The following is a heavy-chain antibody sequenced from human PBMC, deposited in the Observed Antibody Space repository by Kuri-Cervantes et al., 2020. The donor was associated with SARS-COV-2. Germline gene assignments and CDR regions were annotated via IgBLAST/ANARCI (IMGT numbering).Heavy chain of an antibody. CDR3: ARELGSSGWNDAFDI. CDR2: IWYDGSNK. V-gene: IGHV3-30*19. CDR1: GFTFISYG. Sequence: GGSLRLSCVGSGFTFISYGMTWVRQAPGKGLEWVAVIWYDGSNKYYADSVKGRFTISRDNSKNTLYLQMNSLRAEDTAVYYCARELGSSGWNDAFDIWGQGTMVTVSS. J-gene: IGHJ3*02. D-gene: IGHD6-19*01.